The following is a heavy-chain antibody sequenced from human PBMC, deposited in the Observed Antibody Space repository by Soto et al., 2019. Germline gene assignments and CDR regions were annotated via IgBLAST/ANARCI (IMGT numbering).Heavy chain of an antibody. CDR1: GFTFSNSW. CDR2: MNPDGSTK. V-gene: IGHV3-7*01. CDR3: ARPCHYCIDV. Sequence: EAQLVESGGGLVQPGGSLRLSCAASGFTFSNSWMTWVRQTPGKGLEWVANMNPDGSTKNYVDSVKGRFTISRDNAQNSLYLQMNSLRAEDTAVFYCARPCHYCIDVWGRGTTVTVSS. J-gene: IGHJ6*03.